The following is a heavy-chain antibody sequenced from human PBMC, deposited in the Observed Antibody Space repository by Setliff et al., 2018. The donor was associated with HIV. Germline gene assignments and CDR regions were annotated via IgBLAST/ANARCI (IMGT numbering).Heavy chain of an antibody. D-gene: IGHD3-16*01. CDR2: IGTGGDT. CDR3: AREIQVVYTGGHYFYGMDV. J-gene: IGHJ6*02. CDR1: GFIFSNHD. V-gene: IGHV3-13*01. Sequence: PGGSLRLSCEASGFIFSNHDFHWVRQAAAKGLEWVAAIGTGGDTYYVDSVRGRFTISRENARNSLYLQMNNLGAGDTAVYYCAREIQVVYTGGHYFYGMDVWGQGTAVTVSS.